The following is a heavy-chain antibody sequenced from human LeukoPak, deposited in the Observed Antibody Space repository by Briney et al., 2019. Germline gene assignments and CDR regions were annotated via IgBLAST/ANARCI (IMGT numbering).Heavy chain of an antibody. CDR1: GFTFRNYW. V-gene: IGHV3-7*01. CDR3: VRGTRSYSF. D-gene: IGHD1-26*01. J-gene: IGHJ4*02. CDR2: IKEDGSDK. Sequence: GGSLRLSCTASGFTFRNYWMSWVRQAPGKGLECVAYIKEDGSDKNYVDSVKGRFTISRDNAKGSLYLQMNSLRVEDTAVYYCVRGTRSYSFWGQGTQVTVSS.